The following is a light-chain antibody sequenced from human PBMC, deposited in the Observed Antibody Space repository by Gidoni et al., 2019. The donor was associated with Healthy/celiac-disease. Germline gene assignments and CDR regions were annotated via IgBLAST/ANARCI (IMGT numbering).Light chain of an antibody. Sequence: DIQMTQSPSSLSASVGDRVTITCRASQSISSYLNWYQHKPGKAPKLLIYAASSLQSGVPSRFSGSGSGTDFTLTISSLQPEDFATYYCQQSYSTPCFGPGTKVDIK. CDR3: QQSYSTPC. CDR2: AAS. V-gene: IGKV1-39*01. CDR1: QSISSY. J-gene: IGKJ3*01.